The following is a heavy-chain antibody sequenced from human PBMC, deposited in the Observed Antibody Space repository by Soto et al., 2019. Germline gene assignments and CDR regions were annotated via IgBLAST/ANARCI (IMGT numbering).Heavy chain of an antibody. D-gene: IGHD3-3*01. V-gene: IGHV3-23*01. CDR1: GFTFSSYA. CDR3: AKDYDFWSGPAGWFDP. CDR2: ISGSGGST. Sequence: QPGGSLRLSCAASGFTFSSYAMSWVRQAPGKGLEWVSAISGSGGSTYYADSVKGRFTISRDNSKNTLYLQMNSLRAEDTAVYYCAKDYDFWSGPAGWFDPWGQGTLVTVSS. J-gene: IGHJ5*02.